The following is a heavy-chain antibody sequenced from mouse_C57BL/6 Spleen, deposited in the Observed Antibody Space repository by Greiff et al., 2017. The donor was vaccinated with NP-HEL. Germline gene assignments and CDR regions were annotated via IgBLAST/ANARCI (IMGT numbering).Heavy chain of an antibody. CDR1: GYSFTGYY. D-gene: IGHD1-1*01. CDR3: ARGGATVVATEAMDY. J-gene: IGHJ4*01. Sequence: VQLKESGPELVKPGASVKISCKASGYSFTGYYMNWVKQSPEKSLEWIGEINPSTGGTTYNQKFKAKATLTVDKSSSTAYMQLKSLTSEDSAVYYCARGGATVVATEAMDYWGQGTSVTVSS. CDR2: INPSTGGT. V-gene: IGHV1-42*01.